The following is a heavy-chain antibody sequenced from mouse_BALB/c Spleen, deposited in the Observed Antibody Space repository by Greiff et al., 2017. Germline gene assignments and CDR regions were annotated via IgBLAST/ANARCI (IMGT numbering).Heavy chain of an antibody. CDR3: ARDSGNYWYFDV. CDR2: IWAGGST. V-gene: IGHV2-9*02. D-gene: IGHD2-1*01. J-gene: IGHJ1*01. CDR1: GFSLTSYG. Sequence: VMLVESGPGLVAPSQSLSITCTVSGFSLTSYGVHWVRQPPGKGLEWLGVIWAGGSTNYNSALMSRLSISKDNSKSQVFLKMNSLQTDDTAMYYCARDSGNYWYFDVWGAGTTVTVSS.